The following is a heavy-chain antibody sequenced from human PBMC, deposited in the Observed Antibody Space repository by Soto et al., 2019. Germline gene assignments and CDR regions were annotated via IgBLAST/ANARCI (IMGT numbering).Heavy chain of an antibody. CDR1: GGSFSGYY. V-gene: IGHV4-34*01. J-gene: IGHJ6*02. CDR3: ARGPRQQLVPGFYYYYYGMDV. CDR2: INHSGST. Sequence: SETLSLTCAVYGGSFSGYYWSWIRQPPGKGLEWIGEINHSGSTNYNPSLKSRVTISVDTSKNQFSLKLSSVTAADTAVYYCARGPRQQLVPGFYYYYYGMDVWGQGTKVTVSS. D-gene: IGHD6-13*01.